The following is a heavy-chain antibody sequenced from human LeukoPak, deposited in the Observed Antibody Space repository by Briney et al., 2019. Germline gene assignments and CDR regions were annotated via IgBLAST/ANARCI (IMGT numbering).Heavy chain of an antibody. J-gene: IGHJ4*02. CDR2: IYSGGST. V-gene: IGHV3-53*01. CDR1: GFIVSSNF. CDR3: TRTSSGWYSGD. Sequence: PGGSLRLSCAASGFIVSSNFMNWVRQAPGKGLEWVSVIYSGGSTYYADSVKGRFTISRDNSKNTLYLQMNSLRAEDTAVYYCTRTSSGWYSGDWGQGTLVTVSS. D-gene: IGHD6-19*01.